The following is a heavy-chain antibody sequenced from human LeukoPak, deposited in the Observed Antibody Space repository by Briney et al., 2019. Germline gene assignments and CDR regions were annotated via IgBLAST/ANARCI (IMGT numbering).Heavy chain of an antibody. V-gene: IGHV4-34*01. CDR3: ARGAIGRIAARPRHTYYFDY. J-gene: IGHJ4*02. D-gene: IGHD6-6*01. Sequence: SGTLSLTCAVYGGSFSGYYWSWIRQPPGKGLEWIGEINHSGSTNYNPSLKSRVTISVDTSKNQFSLKLSSVTAADTAVYYCARGAIGRIAARPRHTYYFDYWGQGTLVTVSS. CDR1: GGSFSGYY. CDR2: INHSGST.